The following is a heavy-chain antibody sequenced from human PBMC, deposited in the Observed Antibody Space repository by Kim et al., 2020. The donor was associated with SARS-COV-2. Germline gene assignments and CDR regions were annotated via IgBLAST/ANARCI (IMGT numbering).Heavy chain of an antibody. CDR2: SSYR. V-gene: IGHV3-11*03. D-gene: IGHD1-26*01. Sequence: SSYRNYADSVKGRFTISRDNSKISLYLQMNSLRAEDTTVYYCGRGSYVDYWGQGTRVTVSS. CDR3: GRGSYVDY. J-gene: IGHJ4*02.